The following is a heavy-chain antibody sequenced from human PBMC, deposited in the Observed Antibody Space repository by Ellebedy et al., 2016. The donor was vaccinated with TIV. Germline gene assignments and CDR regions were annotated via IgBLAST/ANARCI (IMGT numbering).Heavy chain of an antibody. CDR3: ARLRAYDYVWGSYRFFWFDP. Sequence: MPSETLSLTCTVSGGSISSYYWSRIRQPPGKGLEWIGYIYYSGSTNYNPSLKSRVTISVDTSKNQFSLNLSSVTAADTAVYYCARLRAYDYVWGSYRFFWFDPWGHGILVTVSS. CDR1: GGSISSYY. V-gene: IGHV4-59*12. D-gene: IGHD3-16*02. CDR2: IYYSGST. J-gene: IGHJ5*02.